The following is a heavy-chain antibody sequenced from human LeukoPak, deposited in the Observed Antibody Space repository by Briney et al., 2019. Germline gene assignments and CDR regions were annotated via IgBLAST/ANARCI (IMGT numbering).Heavy chain of an antibody. J-gene: IGHJ4*02. V-gene: IGHV3-23*01. CDR1: GFTFSSYG. D-gene: IGHD3-22*01. CDR2: ISGSGDST. Sequence: GGSLRLSCAASGFTFSSYGMSWVRQAPGKGLEWVSAISGSGDSTYYADSVKGRFTISRDNSKNTLYLQMNSLRAEDTAVYYCAKHAYYFDSSGYFHQFDYWGQGTLVTVSS. CDR3: AKHAYYFDSSGYFHQFDY.